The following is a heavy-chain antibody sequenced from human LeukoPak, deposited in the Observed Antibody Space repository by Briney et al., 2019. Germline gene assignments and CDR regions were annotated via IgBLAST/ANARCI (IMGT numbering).Heavy chain of an antibody. CDR3: ARQDGDYVWGSYRPSLGY. V-gene: IGHV4-39*01. CDR1: GFTFSSYAMH. J-gene: IGHJ4*02. D-gene: IGHD3-16*02. Sequence: GSLRLSCAASGFTFSSYAMHWVRQPPGKGLEWIGSIYYSGSTYYNSSLKSRVTISVDTSKNQFSLKLSSVTAADTAVYYCARQDGDYVWGSYRPSLGYWGQGTLVTVSS. CDR2: IYYSGST.